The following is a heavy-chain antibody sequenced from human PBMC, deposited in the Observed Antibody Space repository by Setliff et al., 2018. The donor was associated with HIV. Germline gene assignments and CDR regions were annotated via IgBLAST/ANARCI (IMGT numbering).Heavy chain of an antibody. J-gene: IGHJ2*01. CDR3: ARDQRLPGVQPPYCYFDI. D-gene: IGHD6-25*01. V-gene: IGHV4-34*01. Sequence: SETLSLTCAVYGGSLSDCYYYWFRQPPGTGLEWIGEISHSGSTSYNSSLKSRVTMSVDAAKNHISLTLTSLTAADTAVYYCARDQRLPGVQPPYCYFDIWGRGTLVTVSS. CDR2: ISHSGST. CDR1: GGSLSDCY.